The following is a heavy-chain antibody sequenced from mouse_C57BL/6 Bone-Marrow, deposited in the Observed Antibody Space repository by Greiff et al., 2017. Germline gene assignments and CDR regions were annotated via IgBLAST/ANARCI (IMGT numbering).Heavy chain of an antibody. CDR1: GFNIKDDY. CDR3: SSVGGNYFDF. V-gene: IGHV14-4*01. D-gene: IGHD1-1*02. Sequence: VQLKQSGAELVRPGASVKLSCTASGFNIKDDYIHWVKQRPEQGLEWIGWIDPEIGDTEYASKFQGKYIITSDTSYTTAYLHRSSLTAEDTAFYYCSSVGGNYFDFWGQGTPLTVAS. J-gene: IGHJ2*01. CDR2: IDPEIGDT.